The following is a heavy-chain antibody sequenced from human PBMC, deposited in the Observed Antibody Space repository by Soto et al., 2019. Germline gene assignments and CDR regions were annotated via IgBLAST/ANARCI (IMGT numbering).Heavy chain of an antibody. Sequence: PSETLSLTCAVYGGSFSGYYWSWIRQPPGKGLEWIGEINHSGSTNYNPSLKSRVTISVDTSKNQFSLKLSSVTAADTAVYYCAGASPGAFYYYGMDVWGQGTTVTVSS. CDR2: INHSGST. CDR3: AGASPGAFYYYGMDV. J-gene: IGHJ6*02. D-gene: IGHD3-16*01. V-gene: IGHV4-34*01. CDR1: GGSFSGYY.